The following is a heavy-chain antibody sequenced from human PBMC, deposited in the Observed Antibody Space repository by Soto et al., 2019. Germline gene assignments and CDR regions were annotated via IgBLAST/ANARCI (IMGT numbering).Heavy chain of an antibody. CDR2: IYHSAST. D-gene: IGHD3-22*01. CDR1: GGSISSGGYS. CDR3: ARDYDSSGYYNY. V-gene: IGHV4-30-2*05. J-gene: IGHJ4*02. Sequence: PSETLSLTCAVSGGSISSGGYSWTWIRQPPGKGLEWIGYIYHSASTYYNPSLKSRVTISVDTSKNQFSLKLSSVTAADTAVYYCARDYDSSGYYNYWGQGTLVTVSS.